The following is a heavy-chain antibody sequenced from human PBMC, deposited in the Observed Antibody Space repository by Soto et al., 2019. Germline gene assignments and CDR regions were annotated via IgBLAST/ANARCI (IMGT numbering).Heavy chain of an antibody. CDR3: ASALVCSSTSCYDY. D-gene: IGHD2-2*01. Sequence: GGSLRLSCAASGFTFSSYWMHWVRQAPGKGLGWVSRINSDGSSTSYADSVKGRFTISRDNAKNTLYLQMNSLRAEDTAVYYCASALVCSSTSCYDYWGQGTLVTVSS. CDR1: GFTFSSYW. CDR2: INSDGSST. J-gene: IGHJ4*02. V-gene: IGHV3-74*01.